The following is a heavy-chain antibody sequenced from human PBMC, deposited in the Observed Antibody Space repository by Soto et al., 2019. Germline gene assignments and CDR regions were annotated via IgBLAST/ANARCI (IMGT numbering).Heavy chain of an antibody. D-gene: IGHD1-26*01. Sequence: QVLLMQSGPEVKKPGASVKVSCKASGYTFHNYGISWVRQVPGQGLEWMGWISGYNGNTNYAPKIQGRLTVTRDTSTATAYMELRSLRSDDTAIYYCARGSESFDLWGQGTLVTVSS. CDR3: ARGSESFDL. CDR1: GYTFHNYG. CDR2: ISGYNGNT. V-gene: IGHV1-18*01. J-gene: IGHJ4*02.